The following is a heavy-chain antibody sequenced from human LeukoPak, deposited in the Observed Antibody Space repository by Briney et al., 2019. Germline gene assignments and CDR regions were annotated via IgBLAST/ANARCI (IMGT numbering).Heavy chain of an antibody. CDR2: ISSSGSTI. CDR1: GFTFGSFE. V-gene: IGHV3-48*03. CDR3: ASGACSNSSCYAGAY. D-gene: IGHD2-2*01. J-gene: IGHJ4*02. Sequence: GGSLRLSCAASGFTFGSFEMNWVRQAPGKGLEWISYISSSGSTIYYADSVKGRFTISRDNAKNSLYLQMNSLRAEDTAVYYCASGACSNSSCYAGAYWGQGTLVTVSS.